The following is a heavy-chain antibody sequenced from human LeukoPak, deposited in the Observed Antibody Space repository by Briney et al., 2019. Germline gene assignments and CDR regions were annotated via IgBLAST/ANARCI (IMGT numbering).Heavy chain of an antibody. CDR2: IYHSGST. J-gene: IGHJ3*02. D-gene: IGHD3-3*01. V-gene: IGHV4-38-2*01. CDR1: GYSISSGYS. CDR3: ARHGLSGITIFGVVTTSHYDAFDI. Sequence: SETLSLTCAVSGYSISSGYSGGWIRQPPGKGLGWSGSIYHSGSTYYSAALKSRVTISVGASKTQFSLKLSAVTAADTAVYDCARHGLSGITIFGVVTTSHYDAFDIWGQGTMVTVSS.